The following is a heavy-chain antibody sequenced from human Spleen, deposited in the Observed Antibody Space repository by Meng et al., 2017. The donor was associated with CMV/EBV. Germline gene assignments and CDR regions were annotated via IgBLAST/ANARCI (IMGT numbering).Heavy chain of an antibody. Sequence: GESLKISCAASGFTLNSYYMNWVRQAPGKGLEWVSYISSSGTTIYYADSMRGRVTISRDNAKKSLYLQMNSLRAEYTAVYYCAREELRFLEYYYYGMDVWGQGTTVTVSS. CDR1: GFTLNSYY. CDR3: AREELRFLEYYYYGMDV. D-gene: IGHD3-3*01. J-gene: IGHJ6*02. V-gene: IGHV3-48*04. CDR2: ISSSGTTI.